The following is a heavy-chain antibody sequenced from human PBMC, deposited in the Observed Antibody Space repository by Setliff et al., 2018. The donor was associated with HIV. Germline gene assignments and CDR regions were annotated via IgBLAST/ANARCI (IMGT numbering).Heavy chain of an antibody. CDR2: INPKTGDT. V-gene: IGHV1-2*06. D-gene: IGHD6-13*01. J-gene: IGHJ5*01. Sequence: ASVKVSCKASGYTSTGYYIHCLRQAPGQGLQWMGRINPKTGDTDYAQNFQGRVTLTTDTSINTAYMELHRLTSDDTAVYFCARGRVRAAAVTGLDWFDFWGQGSLVTVSS. CDR1: GYTSTGYY. CDR3: ARGRVRAAAVTGLDWFDF.